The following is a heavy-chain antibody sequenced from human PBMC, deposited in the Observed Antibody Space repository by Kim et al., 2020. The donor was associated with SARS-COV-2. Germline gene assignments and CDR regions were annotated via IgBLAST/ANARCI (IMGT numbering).Heavy chain of an antibody. CDR2: IFPGDSET. J-gene: IGHJ4*02. V-gene: IGHV5-51*01. CDR3: VRNRGYAYDDSLDY. D-gene: IGHD2-2*01. Sequence: GESLKISCKGSGFNFANYWLGWVRQMPGKGLEWMGVIFPGDSETRYSASFQGQATISVDKSINTAYLEWSSLKPSDTAMYFCVRNRGYAYDDSLDYWGLGTLVTVSS. CDR1: GFNFANYW.